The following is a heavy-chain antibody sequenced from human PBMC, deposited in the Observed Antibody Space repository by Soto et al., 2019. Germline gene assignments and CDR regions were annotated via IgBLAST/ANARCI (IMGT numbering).Heavy chain of an antibody. CDR2: MNPNTGNS. D-gene: IGHD2-21*02. J-gene: IGHJ4*02. V-gene: IGHV1-8*01. Sequence: ASVKVSCKASGYTFTSYDIYWVRQATGQGLEWVGWMNPNTGNSGYAQKFEGRVTMTSDASISTAHMELSSLRSEDTAVYYCARRAETNGWNRFGADKYYFDFWGQGTLV. CDR1: GYTFTSYD. CDR3: ARRAETNGWNRFGADKYYFDF.